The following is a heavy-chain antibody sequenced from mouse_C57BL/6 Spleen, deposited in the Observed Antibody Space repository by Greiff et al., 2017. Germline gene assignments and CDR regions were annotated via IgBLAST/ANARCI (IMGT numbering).Heavy chain of an antibody. D-gene: IGHD3-2*02. J-gene: IGHJ4*01. CDR1: GYTFTDHT. CDR2: IYPRDGST. Sequence: QVQLQQSDAELVKPGASVKISCKVSGYTFTDHTIHWMKQRPEQGLAWIGYIYPRDGSTKYNEKFKGKATLTADKSSSTAYMQLNSLTSKNSTVYFCARSGTGYAMDYWGQGTSITVSS. CDR3: ARSGTGYAMDY. V-gene: IGHV1-78*01.